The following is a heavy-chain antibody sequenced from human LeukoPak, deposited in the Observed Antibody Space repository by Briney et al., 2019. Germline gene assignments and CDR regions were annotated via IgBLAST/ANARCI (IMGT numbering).Heavy chain of an antibody. CDR1: GFTFSSYS. V-gene: IGHV3-21*01. CDR3: ARGEYSRFTKRFDP. CDR2: ISSSSSYI. D-gene: IGHD6-6*01. J-gene: IGHJ5*02. Sequence: PGGSLRLSCAASGFTFSSYSMNWVRQAPGKGLEWVSSISSSSSYIYYADSVKGRFTISRDNAKNSLYPQMNSLRAEDTAVYYCARGEYSRFTKRFDPWGQGTLSPSPQ.